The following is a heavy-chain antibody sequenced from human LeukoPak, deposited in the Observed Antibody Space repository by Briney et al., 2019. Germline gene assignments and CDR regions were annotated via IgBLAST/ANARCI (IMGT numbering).Heavy chain of an antibody. Sequence: PSETLSLTCTVSGGSISSGDYYWSWIRQPPGKGLEWIGYIYHSGSTNSNPSLKSRVTLSVDSSKNQFSLKLTSVTAADTAVYYCARRGDYGDWYFDLWGRGTLVTVSS. CDR1: GGSISSGDYY. D-gene: IGHD2-21*01. J-gene: IGHJ2*01. CDR3: ARRGDYGDWYFDL. V-gene: IGHV4-61*08. CDR2: IYHSGST.